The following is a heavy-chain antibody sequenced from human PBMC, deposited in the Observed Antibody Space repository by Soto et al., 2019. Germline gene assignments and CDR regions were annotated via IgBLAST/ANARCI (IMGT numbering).Heavy chain of an antibody. Sequence: QVQLVESGGGVVQPGRSLRLSCAASGFTLSSYGMHWVRQAPGKGLEWVAVIWHDGSNKDYVDSVKGRFTISRDNSKSTLSLQMNSLRAEDTAVYYCAREANFEFWSGYRRPYYFHYWGQGTLVTVSS. CDR2: IWHDGSNK. CDR3: AREANFEFWSGYRRPYYFHY. V-gene: IGHV3-33*01. D-gene: IGHD3-3*01. CDR1: GFTLSSYG. J-gene: IGHJ4*02.